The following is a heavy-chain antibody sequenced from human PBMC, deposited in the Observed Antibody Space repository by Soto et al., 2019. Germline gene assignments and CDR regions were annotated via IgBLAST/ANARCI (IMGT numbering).Heavy chain of an antibody. CDR3: ASLGRHGFVGLGYFAL. Sequence: QVQLVQSGSEVSHPPPPAPLPPPPPAPPLRSYTFAWVRQAPGQGRQWVGGIMPVFGTAYYAKNFQGRVTMTAAASTSSVYMGLSSLRSDDSAVFYCASLGRHGFVGLGYFALWGRGTLVTVSS. J-gene: IGHJ2*01. V-gene: IGHV1-69*01. D-gene: IGHD3-16*01. CDR1: APPLRSYT. CDR2: IMPVFGTA.